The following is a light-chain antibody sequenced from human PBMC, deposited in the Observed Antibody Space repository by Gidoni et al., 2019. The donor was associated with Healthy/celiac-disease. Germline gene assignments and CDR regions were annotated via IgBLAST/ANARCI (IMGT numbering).Light chain of an antibody. CDR2: GAS. CDR3: QQYGSSPLT. CDR1: QSVSSSY. Sequence: EMVLPHSPATLSFSPGERATLSCRASQSVSSSYLAWYQQKPGQAPRLLIYGASSRATGIPDRFSGSGSGTDFTLTISRLEPEDFAVYYCQQYGSSPLTFGGGTKVEIK. J-gene: IGKJ4*01. V-gene: IGKV3-20*01.